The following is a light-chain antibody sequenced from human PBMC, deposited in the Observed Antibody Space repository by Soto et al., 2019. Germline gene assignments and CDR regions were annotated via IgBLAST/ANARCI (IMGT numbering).Light chain of an antibody. CDR2: GNS. J-gene: IGLJ2*01. V-gene: IGLV1-40*01. CDR3: QSYDSSMSGTVV. CDR1: SSNIGAGYD. Sequence: QSVLTQPPSVSGAPGQRVTISCTGSSSNIGAGYDVHWYQQLPGTAPKLLIYGNSNRPSGVPDRFSGSKSGTSASLAITGVQAEDEDDYYCQSYDSSMSGTVVFGGGTKLTVL.